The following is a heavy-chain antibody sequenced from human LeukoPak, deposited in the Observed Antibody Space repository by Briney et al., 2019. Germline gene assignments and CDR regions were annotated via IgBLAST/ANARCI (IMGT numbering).Heavy chain of an antibody. D-gene: IGHD3-22*01. CDR1: GFTFSSYG. Sequence: PGGSLRLSCAASGFTFSSYGMSWVRQAPGKGLEWVSAISGSGGSTYYADSVKGRFTISRDNSKNTLYLQMNSLRAEDTAVYYCAKEVDSSGYYYGESTFDYWDQGTLVTVSS. CDR2: ISGSGGST. J-gene: IGHJ4*02. V-gene: IGHV3-23*01. CDR3: AKEVDSSGYYYGESTFDY.